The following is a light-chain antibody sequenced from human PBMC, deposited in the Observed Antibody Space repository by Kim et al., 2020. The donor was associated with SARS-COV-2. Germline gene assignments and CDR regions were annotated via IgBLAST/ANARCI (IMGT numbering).Light chain of an antibody. Sequence: PGNTARLTWGGNHLWSKSVPWYQQKPGQAPVLVIYYDSDRPSGIPERFSGSNSGNTATLTISRVEAVDEADYYCQVWDSSSDHPVFGGGTQLTVL. CDR2: YDS. J-gene: IGLJ3*02. CDR1: HLWSKS. CDR3: QVWDSSSDHPV. V-gene: IGLV3-21*04.